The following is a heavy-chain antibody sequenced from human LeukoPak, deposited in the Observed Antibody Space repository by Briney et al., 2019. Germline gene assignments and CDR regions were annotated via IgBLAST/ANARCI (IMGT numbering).Heavy chain of an antibody. CDR3: AKAPTYSSSWPLYY. D-gene: IGHD6-13*01. CDR2: ISGSGGST. J-gene: IGHJ4*02. V-gene: IGHV3-23*01. CDR1: GFTFSSYG. Sequence: GGSLRLSCAASGFTFSSYGMSWVRQAPGKGLEWVSAISGSGGSTYYADSVKGRFTISRDNSKNTLYLQMNSLRAEDTAVYYCAKAPTYSSSWPLYYWGQGTLVTVSS.